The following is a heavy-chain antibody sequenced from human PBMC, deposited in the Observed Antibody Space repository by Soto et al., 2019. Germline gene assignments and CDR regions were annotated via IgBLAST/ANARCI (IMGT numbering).Heavy chain of an antibody. Sequence: SETLSLTCTVSGGSISSYYWSWIRQPPGKGLEWIGYIYYSGSTNYNPSLKSRVTISVDTSKNQFSLKLSSVTAADTAVYYCARDLWVPEAVPYGTDVWGQGTTVTVSS. CDR3: ARDLWVPEAVPYGTDV. J-gene: IGHJ6*02. CDR1: GGSISSYY. V-gene: IGHV4-59*01. D-gene: IGHD6-19*01. CDR2: IYYSGST.